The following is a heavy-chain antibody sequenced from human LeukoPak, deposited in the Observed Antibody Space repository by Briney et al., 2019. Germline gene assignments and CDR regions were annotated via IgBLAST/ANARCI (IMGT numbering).Heavy chain of an antibody. CDR2: IIPIFGTA. V-gene: IGHV1-69*06. Sequence: SVKVSCKASGGTFSSYAISWVRQAPGQGLEWMGGIIPIFGTANYAQKFQGRVTITADKSTSTAYMELSSLRSEDTAVYYCARADRDNYGSGSYYKVPYYMDVWGKGTTVTISS. D-gene: IGHD3-10*01. J-gene: IGHJ6*03. CDR1: GGTFSSYA. CDR3: ARADRDNYGSGSYYKVPYYMDV.